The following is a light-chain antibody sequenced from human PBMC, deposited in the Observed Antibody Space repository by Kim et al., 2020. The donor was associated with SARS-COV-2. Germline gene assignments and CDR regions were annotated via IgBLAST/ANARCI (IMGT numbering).Light chain of an antibody. CDR3: QQYDNLPYT. Sequence: STSVGDRVTITCQASEDNRTNKNRYQQKPVKARKLLIYDASNLEKGVTSRFSGSGSVTDFTFTINSLQPEDIATYYCQQYDNLPYTFGQGTKLEI. CDR2: DAS. V-gene: IGKV1-33*01. J-gene: IGKJ2*01. CDR1: EDNRTN.